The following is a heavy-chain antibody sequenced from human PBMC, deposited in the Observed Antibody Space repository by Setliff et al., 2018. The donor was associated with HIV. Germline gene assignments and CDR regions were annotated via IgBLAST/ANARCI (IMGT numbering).Heavy chain of an antibody. CDR1: GGSISSSSYY. Sequence: PSETLSLTCTVSGGSISSSSYYWDWIRQPPGKGLERLGSIYYSGSAYYNPSLKSRVTISVDTSKNQFSLKLSSVTAADTAVYYCARATVAIFGVVTAILHYFDYWGQGTLVTVSS. CDR2: IYYSGSA. D-gene: IGHD3-3*01. V-gene: IGHV4-39*07. CDR3: ARATVAIFGVVTAILHYFDY. J-gene: IGHJ4*02.